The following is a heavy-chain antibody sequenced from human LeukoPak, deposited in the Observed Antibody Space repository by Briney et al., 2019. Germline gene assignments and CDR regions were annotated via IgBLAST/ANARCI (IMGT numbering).Heavy chain of an antibody. CDR3: AGDTPPGGDYYFDY. Sequence: GGSLRLSCAASGFSYSTYGMHWVRQAPGKGLEWVALIWNAGTNTYYADSVKGRFTISRDNSKNTLYLQMNSLRAEDTAVYYCAGDTPPGGDYYFDYWGQGTLVIVSS. D-gene: IGHD3-16*01. CDR1: GFSYSTYG. CDR2: IWNAGTNT. J-gene: IGHJ4*02. V-gene: IGHV3-33*01.